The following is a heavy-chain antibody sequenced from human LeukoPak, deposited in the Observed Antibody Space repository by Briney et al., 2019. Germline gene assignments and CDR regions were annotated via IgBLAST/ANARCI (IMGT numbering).Heavy chain of an antibody. J-gene: IGHJ4*02. V-gene: IGHV3-21*01. CDR2: ISSSSSYI. CDR3: AKDFSVYYYDSRVLDY. D-gene: IGHD3-22*01. Sequence: PGGSLRLSCAASGFTFSSYSMNWVRQAPGKGLEWVSLISSSSSYIYYADSVKGRFTISRDNSKNTLYLQMNRLRAEDTAVYYCAKDFSVYYYDSRVLDYWGQGTLVTVSS. CDR1: GFTFSSYS.